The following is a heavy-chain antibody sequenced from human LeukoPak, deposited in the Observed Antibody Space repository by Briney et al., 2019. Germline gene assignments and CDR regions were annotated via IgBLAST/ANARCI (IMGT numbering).Heavy chain of an antibody. CDR1: GFTFSSYW. CDR2: IKQDGSEK. J-gene: IGHJ4*02. V-gene: IGHV3-7*01. Sequence: GGSLRLSCAASGFTFSSYWMTWVRQAPGKGLEWVANIKQDGSEKYYVDSVKGRFTISRDNAKNSLSLHMNSLRAEDTAVYYCARDRGECTNGVCYFHDFDYWGQGTLVTGSS. D-gene: IGHD2-8*01. CDR3: ARDRGECTNGVCYFHDFDY.